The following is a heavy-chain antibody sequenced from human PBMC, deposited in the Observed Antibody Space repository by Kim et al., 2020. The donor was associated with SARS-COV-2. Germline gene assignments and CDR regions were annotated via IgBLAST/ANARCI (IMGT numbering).Heavy chain of an antibody. Sequence: SGSTNDNPSLKSRVTISVDTSKNQFSLKLSSVTAADTAVYYCAVGGQLDYWGQGTLVTVSS. V-gene: IGHV4-34*01. CDR3: AVGGQLDY. D-gene: IGHD6-6*01. CDR2: SGST. J-gene: IGHJ4*02.